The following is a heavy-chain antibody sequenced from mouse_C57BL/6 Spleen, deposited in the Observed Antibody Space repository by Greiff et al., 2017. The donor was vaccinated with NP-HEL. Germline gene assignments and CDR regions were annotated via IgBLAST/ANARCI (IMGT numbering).Heavy chain of an antibody. CDR3: ASSSSGYVGY. CDR2: IDPSDSET. D-gene: IGHD3-2*02. Sequence: VQLQQPGAELVRPGSSVKLSCKASGYTFTSYWMHWVKQRPIQGLEWIGNIDPSDSETHYNQKFKDKATLTVDKSSSTAYMQLSSLTSEDSAVYYCASSSSGYVGYWGQGTTLTVSS. CDR1: GYTFTSYW. V-gene: IGHV1-52*01. J-gene: IGHJ2*01.